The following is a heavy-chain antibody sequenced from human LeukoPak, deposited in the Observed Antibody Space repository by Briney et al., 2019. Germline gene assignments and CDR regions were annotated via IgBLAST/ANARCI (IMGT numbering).Heavy chain of an antibody. D-gene: IGHD3-9*01. CDR3: ARGGVNLLPFFDPKYYYYMDV. CDR2: IDNSGST. CDR1: GGSISSSY. J-gene: IGHJ6*03. Sequence: PSQTLSLTCTVSGGSISSSYWSWVRQPPGKGLEWIGYIDNSGSTNYNPSLKSRVTISLDTPKNQFSLKLSSVTAADTAVYYCARGGVNLLPFFDPKYYYYMDVWGKGTTVTVSS. V-gene: IGHV4-59*12.